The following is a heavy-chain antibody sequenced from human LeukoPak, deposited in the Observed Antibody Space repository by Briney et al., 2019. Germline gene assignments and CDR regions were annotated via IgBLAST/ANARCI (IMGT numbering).Heavy chain of an antibody. CDR3: ARDNRWFGELIYRYYFDY. Sequence: ASVKVSCKASGYTFTSYGISWVRQAPGQGLEWMGWISAYNGNTNYAQKLQGRVTMTADTSTSTAYMELRSLRSDDTALYYSARDNRWFGELIYRYYFDYWGQGTLVTVSS. J-gene: IGHJ4*02. D-gene: IGHD3-10*01. V-gene: IGHV1-18*01. CDR1: GYTFTSYG. CDR2: ISAYNGNT.